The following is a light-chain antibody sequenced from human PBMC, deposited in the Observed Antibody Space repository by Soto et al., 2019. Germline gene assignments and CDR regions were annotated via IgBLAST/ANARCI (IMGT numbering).Light chain of an antibody. CDR3: SSYAGSNNLV. J-gene: IGLJ2*01. CDR1: SSDVGGYNY. CDR2: DVS. Sequence: QSVLTQPPSASGSPGQSVTISCTGTSSDVGGYNYVSWYQQHPGKAPKLLIYDVSKRPSGVPDRFSGSKSGNTASLTVSGLQAEDEADYYCSSYAGSNNLVFGGGTKLT. V-gene: IGLV2-8*01.